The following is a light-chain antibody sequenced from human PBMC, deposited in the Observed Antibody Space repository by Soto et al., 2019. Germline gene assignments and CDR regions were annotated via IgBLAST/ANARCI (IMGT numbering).Light chain of an antibody. J-gene: IGKJ4*01. CDR2: GAS. CDR1: QTISNY. V-gene: IGKV3-15*01. CDR3: QQYTNWPGT. Sequence: EIVMTQSPATLSLSPGERATLSCRASQTISNYLAWYQQKPGQAPRLLIHGASTRATGIPARFSGSESGTEFTLTISSLQSEDFAIYYCQQYTNWPGTFGGGTEVEIK.